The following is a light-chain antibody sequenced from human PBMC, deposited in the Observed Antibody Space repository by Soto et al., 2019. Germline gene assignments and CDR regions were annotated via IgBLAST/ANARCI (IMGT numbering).Light chain of an antibody. J-gene: IGLJ2*01. V-gene: IGLV1-40*01. CDR1: SSNIGAGYD. CDR3: QSYDSSLSGSVV. Sequence: QSVLTQPPSVSGAPGQRVTISCTGSSSNIGAGYDVHWYQQLPGTAPKVLIYGNSNRPAGVPDRFSGSKSXXSAXXAITGLQAEDEADYYCQSYDSSLSGSVVFGGGTKLTVL. CDR2: GNS.